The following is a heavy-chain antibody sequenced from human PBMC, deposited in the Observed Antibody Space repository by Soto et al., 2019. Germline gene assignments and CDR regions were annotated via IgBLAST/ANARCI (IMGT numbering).Heavy chain of an antibody. J-gene: IGHJ4*02. V-gene: IGHV1-18*01. CDR1: GYTLSIYG. Sequence: ASVKVSCKASGYTLSIYGIGWGRQAPGQGLEWMGWISAYNGNTNYAQKLQGRVTMTTDTSTSTAYMELRSLRSDDTAVYYCAREIRFLEWPDYWGQGTLVTVSS. CDR2: ISAYNGNT. CDR3: AREIRFLEWPDY. D-gene: IGHD3-3*01.